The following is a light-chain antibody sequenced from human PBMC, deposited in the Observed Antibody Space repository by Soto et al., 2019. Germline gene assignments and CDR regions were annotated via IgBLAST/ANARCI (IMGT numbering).Light chain of an antibody. V-gene: IGKV3-15*01. J-gene: IGKJ3*01. Sequence: IVLTQSPNILSLSPGVRDTLSCRASRGIGTNLVCNQQRPGQAPRLLLYGVSTRSTDIPARFSGSGSGTEFTLTIISLQSEDFAVYYCQQYSDWPSWTLGPGTKGEIK. CDR1: RGIGTN. CDR3: QQYSDWPSWT. CDR2: GVS.